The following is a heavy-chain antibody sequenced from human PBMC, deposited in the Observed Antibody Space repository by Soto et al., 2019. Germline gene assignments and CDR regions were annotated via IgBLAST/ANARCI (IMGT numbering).Heavy chain of an antibody. CDR3: AKDRSSYGSGGQEYYYYGMDV. V-gene: IGHV3-23*01. CDR1: GFTFSSYA. J-gene: IGHJ6*02. CDR2: ISGSGGST. Sequence: GGSLRLSCAASGFTFSSYAMSWVRQAPGKGLEWVSAISGSGGSTYYADSVKGRFTISRDNSKNTLYLQMNSLRAEDTAVYYCAKDRSSYGSGGQEYYYYGMDVWGQGTTVTVS. D-gene: IGHD3-10*01.